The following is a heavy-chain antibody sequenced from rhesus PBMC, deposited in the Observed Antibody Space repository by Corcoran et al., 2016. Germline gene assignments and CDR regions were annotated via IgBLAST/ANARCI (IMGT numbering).Heavy chain of an antibody. J-gene: IGHJ5-1*01. CDR1: GASISDYYY. CDR3: AREDSNRFDV. V-gene: IGHV4S9*01. CDR2: IYGNSASP. Sequence: QVQLQESGPGLVKPAETLSLPCAVSGASISDYYYWNWIRQPPGKGLEWIGNIYGNSASPYYNPSLKSPVTISKDTSKNQFFLKLSSVTAADTAVYYCAREDSNRFDVWGPGVLVTVSS.